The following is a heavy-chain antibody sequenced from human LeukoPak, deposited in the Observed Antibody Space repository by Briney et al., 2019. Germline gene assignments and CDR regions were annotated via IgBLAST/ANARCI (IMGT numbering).Heavy chain of an antibody. J-gene: IGHJ5*02. CDR3: ARERVRGVHWFDP. Sequence: SETLSLTCAVSGYSISSGYYWGWIRQPPGKGLEWIGSIYHSGSTYYNPSLKSRVTISVDTSKNQFSLKLSSVTAADTAVYYWARERVRGVHWFDPWGQGTLVTVSS. V-gene: IGHV4-38-2*02. D-gene: IGHD3-10*01. CDR2: IYHSGST. CDR1: GYSISSGYY.